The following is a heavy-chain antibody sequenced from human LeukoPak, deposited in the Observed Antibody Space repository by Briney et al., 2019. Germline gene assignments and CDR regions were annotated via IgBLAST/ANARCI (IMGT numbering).Heavy chain of an antibody. CDR1: GGSISSYY. D-gene: IGHD6-19*01. CDR2: IYTSGST. CDR3: ARAAGSGWPSRGASDI. J-gene: IGHJ3*02. Sequence: SETLSLTCTVSGGSISSYYWSWIRQPAGKGLEWIGRIYTSGSTNYNPSLKSRVTMSVDTSKNQFSLKLSSVTAADTAVYYCARAAGSGWPSRGASDIWGQGTMVTVSS. V-gene: IGHV4-4*07.